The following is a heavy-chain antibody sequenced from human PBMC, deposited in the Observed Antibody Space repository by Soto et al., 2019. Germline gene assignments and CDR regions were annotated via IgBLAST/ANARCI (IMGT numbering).Heavy chain of an antibody. CDR1: GYTFTSYA. D-gene: IGHD2-15*01. CDR2: INAGNGNT. CDR3: ARDVFRYCSGGSCPGGY. Sequence: GASVKVSCKASGYTFTSYAMHWVRQAPGQRLEWMGWINAGNGNTKYSQKFQGRVTITRDTSASTAYMELSGLRSEDTAVYYCARDVFRYCSGGSCPGGYRGQGTLVTVSS. J-gene: IGHJ4*02. V-gene: IGHV1-3*01.